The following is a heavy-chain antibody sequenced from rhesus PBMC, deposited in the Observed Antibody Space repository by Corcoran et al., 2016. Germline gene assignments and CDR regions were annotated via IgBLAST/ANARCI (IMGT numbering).Heavy chain of an antibody. D-gene: IGHD3-9*01. CDR2: ISSGGSI. CDR1: GFTSGNSD. J-gene: IGHJ3*01. CDR3: AKDSTRMITVTIYDAFDF. Sequence: EVQLVESGGGLVQPGGSLRLSCAAPGFTSGNSDLIWIRQAPGKGLEWFSYISSGGSIYYSDAVKGRFTISRDNAKNTLYLQMSSLRVEDMAVYYCAKDSTRMITVTIYDAFDFWGQGLRVTVSS. V-gene: IGHV3S43*01.